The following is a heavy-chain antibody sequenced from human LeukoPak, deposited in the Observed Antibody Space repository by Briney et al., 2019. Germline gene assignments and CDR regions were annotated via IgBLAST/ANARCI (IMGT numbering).Heavy chain of an antibody. CDR1: GYTFTSYD. J-gene: IGHJ6*02. CDR3: ARDRYYGSGSYYNSEYYYGMDV. V-gene: IGHV1-8*01. CDR2: MNPNNGNT. Sequence: GASVKVSCKASGYTFTSYDINWVRQATGQGLEWMGWMNPNNGNTDYAQKFQGRVTLTRNTSISTAYMELSRLRSDDTAVYYCARDRYYGSGSYYNSEYYYGMDVWGQGTTVTVSS. D-gene: IGHD3-10*01.